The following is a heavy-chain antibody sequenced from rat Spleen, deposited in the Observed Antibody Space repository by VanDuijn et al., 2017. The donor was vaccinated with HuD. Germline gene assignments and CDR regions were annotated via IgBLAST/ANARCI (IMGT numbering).Heavy chain of an antibody. J-gene: IGHJ2*01. V-gene: IGHV2-13*01. CDR3: AKDGFDY. CDR2: IWGNGDT. CDR1: GFSLSNYG. Sequence: QVQLKDSGPGLVQPSQTLSLTCTVSGFSLSNYGVIWVRQPPGKGLEWMGVIWGNGDTNYNSVLKSRLSISRDTSKSQVFLKMNSLQTEDTAMYFCAKDGFDYWGQGVMVTVSS.